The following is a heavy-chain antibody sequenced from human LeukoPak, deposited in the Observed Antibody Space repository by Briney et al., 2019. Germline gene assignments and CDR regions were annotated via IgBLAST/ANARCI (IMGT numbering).Heavy chain of an antibody. J-gene: IGHJ4*02. V-gene: IGHV3-21*01. CDR1: GFTFSRYS. CDR3: ARVKDFWSGYDY. D-gene: IGHD3-3*01. Sequence: PGGSLRLSCAASGFTFSRYSMNWVRQAPGKGLEWVSSISSSSSYIYYADSVKGRFTISRDNAKNSLYLQMNSLRAEDTAVYYCARVKDFWSGYDYWGQGTLVTVSS. CDR2: ISSSSSYI.